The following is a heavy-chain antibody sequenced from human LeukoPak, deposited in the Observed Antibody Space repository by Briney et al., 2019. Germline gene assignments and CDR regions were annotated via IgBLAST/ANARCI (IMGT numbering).Heavy chain of an antibody. Sequence: GASVKVSCKTSGYTFSSYSINWVRQAPGKGLEWVSSISVRSNYIYYADSVRGRFRISRDDARDSLYLQMNSLRAEDTAVYYCVRLRRNSDTSGFYYYYDFWGQGTLVTVSS. V-gene: IGHV3-21*01. J-gene: IGHJ4*02. CDR1: GYTFSSYS. CDR2: ISVRSNYI. CDR3: VRLRRNSDTSGFYYYYDF. D-gene: IGHD3-22*01.